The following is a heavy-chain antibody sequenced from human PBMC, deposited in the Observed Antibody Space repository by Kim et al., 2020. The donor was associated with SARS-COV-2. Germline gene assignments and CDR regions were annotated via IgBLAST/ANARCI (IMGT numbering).Heavy chain of an antibody. J-gene: IGHJ4*02. CDR2: IIPIFGTA. CDR1: GGTFSSYA. Sequence: SVKVSCKASGGTFSSYAISWVRQAPGQGLEWMGGIIPIFGTANYAQKFQGRVTITADESTSTAYMELSSLRSEDTAVYYCARAHLPHYDILTGLDYWGQGTLVTVSS. D-gene: IGHD3-9*01. V-gene: IGHV1-69*13. CDR3: ARAHLPHYDILTGLDY.